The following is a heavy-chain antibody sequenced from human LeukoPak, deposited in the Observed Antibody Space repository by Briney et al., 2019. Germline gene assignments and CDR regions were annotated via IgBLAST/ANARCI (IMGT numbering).Heavy chain of an antibody. Sequence: GASVKVSCKASGYTFTSYGISWVRQAPGQGLGWMGWISAYNGNTNYAQKLQGRVTMTTDTSTSTAYMELRSLRSDDTAVYYCARWERLLWFWESGLDGDYWGQGTLVTVSS. CDR3: ARWERLLWFWESGLDGDY. D-gene: IGHD3-10*01. V-gene: IGHV1-18*01. CDR1: GYTFTSYG. J-gene: IGHJ4*02. CDR2: ISAYNGNT.